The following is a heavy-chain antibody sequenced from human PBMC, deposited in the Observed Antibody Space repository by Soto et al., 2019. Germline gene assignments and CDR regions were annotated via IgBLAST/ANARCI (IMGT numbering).Heavy chain of an antibody. CDR2: ISAYNGNT. Sequence: GASVKVSCTASGYTFTSYGISWVRQATGQGLEWMGWISAYNGNTNYAQKLQGRATMTTDTSTSTAYMELRSLRSDDTAVYYCARIIGDYDDAFDIWGQGTMVTVSS. D-gene: IGHD4-17*01. J-gene: IGHJ3*02. V-gene: IGHV1-18*01. CDR3: ARIIGDYDDAFDI. CDR1: GYTFTSYG.